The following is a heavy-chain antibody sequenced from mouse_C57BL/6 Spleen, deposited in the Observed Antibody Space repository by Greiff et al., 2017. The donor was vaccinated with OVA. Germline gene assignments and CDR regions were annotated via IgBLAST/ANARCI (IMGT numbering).Heavy chain of an antibody. D-gene: IGHD1-1*01. CDR3: ARSTTVVALDY. CDR1: GYTFTSYW. V-gene: IGHV1-52*01. J-gene: IGHJ2*01. CDR2: IDPSDSET. Sequence: QVQLKQPGAELVRPGSSVKLSCKASGYTFTSYWMHWVKQRPIQGLEWIGKIDPSDSETHYNQKFKDKATLTVDKSSSTAYMQISSLTSEDSAVYYCARSTTVVALDYWGQGTTLTVSS.